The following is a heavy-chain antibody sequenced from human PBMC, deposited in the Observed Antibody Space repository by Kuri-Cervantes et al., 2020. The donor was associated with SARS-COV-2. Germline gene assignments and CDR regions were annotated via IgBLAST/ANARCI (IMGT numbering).Heavy chain of an antibody. D-gene: IGHD5-18*01. J-gene: IGHJ6*02. CDR1: GFTFSSYG. CDR2: ISFDGSNK. V-gene: IGHV3-30*18. Sequence: GGSLRLSCAASGFTFSSYGMHWVRQAPGKGLEWVAVISFDGSNKYYADSVKGRFTISRDNSKNTLYLQMNSLRAEDTAVYYCAKDLLYSYGYGMDVWGQGTTVTVSS. CDR3: AKDLLYSYGYGMDV.